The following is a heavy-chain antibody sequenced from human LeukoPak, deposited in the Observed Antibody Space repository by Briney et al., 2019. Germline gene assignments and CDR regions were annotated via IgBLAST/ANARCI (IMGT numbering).Heavy chain of an antibody. CDR2: IDSTGAYT. D-gene: IGHD2-21*01. J-gene: IGHJ4*02. CDR3: AKDRVAVWYYFDY. CDR1: GFIFSNYA. Sequence: GGSLRLSCAASGFIFSNYAMSWVRQAPGKGLEWVSAIDSTGAYTYYADSVKGRFTISRDNSKNTLYLQMNSLRAEDTAVYYCAKDRVAVWYYFDYWGQGTLVTVSS. V-gene: IGHV3-23*01.